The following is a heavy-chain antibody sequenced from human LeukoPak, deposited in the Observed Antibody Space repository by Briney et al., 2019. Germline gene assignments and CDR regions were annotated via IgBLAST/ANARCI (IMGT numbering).Heavy chain of an antibody. CDR2: IIPIFGTA. D-gene: IGHD3-9*01. Sequence: ASVKVSCKASGGTFSSYAISWVRQAPGQGLEWMGGIIPIFGTANYAQKFQGRVTITADESTSTAYMELSSLRSEDTAVYYCARDLYYDILTDPNHDDVYNYYMDVWGKGTTVTVSS. CDR1: GGTFSSYA. CDR3: ARDLYYDILTDPNHDDVYNYYMDV. J-gene: IGHJ6*03. V-gene: IGHV1-69*13.